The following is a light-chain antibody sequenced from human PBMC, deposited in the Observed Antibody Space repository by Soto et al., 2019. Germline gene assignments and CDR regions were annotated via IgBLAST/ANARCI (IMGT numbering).Light chain of an antibody. CDR1: QSISSKY. V-gene: IGKV3-20*01. CDR3: QQYGSSPPRIT. J-gene: IGKJ5*01. CDR2: GAS. Sequence: EIVLTQSPGPPSLSPGERTTLSRRASQSISSKYLAWYQQKLGQAPRLLIYGASSRATGIPDRFSGSGSGTDFTLTISRLEPEDFAVYYCQQYGSSPPRITFGQGTRLEIK.